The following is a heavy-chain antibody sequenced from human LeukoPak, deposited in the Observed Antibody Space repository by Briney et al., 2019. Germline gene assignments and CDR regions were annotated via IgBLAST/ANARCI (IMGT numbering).Heavy chain of an antibody. CDR3: ARSRSFYDSAGYYDF. V-gene: IGHV1-2*02. D-gene: IGHD3-22*01. Sequence: ASVKVSCKTSGYIFVSHGINWVRQAPGQGHEWVGWINPNSGGTNFAQSFQGRVTMTSDTSINTAYMELSSLRSDDTAVYYCARSRSFYDSAGYYDFWGQGTLVTVSS. CDR2: INPNSGGT. CDR1: GYIFVSHG. J-gene: IGHJ4*02.